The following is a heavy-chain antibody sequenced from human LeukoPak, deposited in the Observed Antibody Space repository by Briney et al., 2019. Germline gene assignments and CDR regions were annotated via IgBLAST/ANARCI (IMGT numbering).Heavy chain of an antibody. CDR1: GGSISSYY. V-gene: IGHV4-59*08. D-gene: IGHD2-2*01. Sequence: PSETLSLTCTVSGGSISSYYWSWIRQPPGKGLEWIGYIYYSGSTNYNPSLKSRVTISVDTSKNQFSLKLSSVTAADTAVYCCARYIVVVAYFDYWGQGTLVTVSS. CDR3: ARYIVVVAYFDY. J-gene: IGHJ4*02. CDR2: IYYSGST.